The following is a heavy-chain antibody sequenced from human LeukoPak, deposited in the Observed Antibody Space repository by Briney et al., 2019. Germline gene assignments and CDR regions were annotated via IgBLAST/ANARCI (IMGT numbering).Heavy chain of an antibody. J-gene: IGHJ3*02. CDR2: ISTSSSYI. Sequence: GWSLTLSCAASGFTFSSYNMNWVRQAAGRGLEWVSSISTSSSYIYYADSVKSRYTISRDNAKHSLFLELNRLRAEDTAVYYWARSGIVGATLIDAFDIWGQGTMVTVSS. CDR1: GFTFSSYN. CDR3: ARSGIVGATLIDAFDI. V-gene: IGHV3-21*01. D-gene: IGHD1-26*01.